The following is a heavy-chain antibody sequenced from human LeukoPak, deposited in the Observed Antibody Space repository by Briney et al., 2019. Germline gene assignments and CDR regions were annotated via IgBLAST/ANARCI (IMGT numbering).Heavy chain of an antibody. CDR2: INHSGGT. Sequence: SETLSLTCAVYGGSFSGYYWSWIRQPPGKGLEWIGEINHSGGTNYNPSLKSRVTISVDTSKNQFSLKLSSVTAADTAVYYCARLAVDDDFDYWGQGTLVTVSS. J-gene: IGHJ4*02. CDR3: ARLAVDDDFDY. V-gene: IGHV4-34*01. D-gene: IGHD4-23*01. CDR1: GGSFSGYY.